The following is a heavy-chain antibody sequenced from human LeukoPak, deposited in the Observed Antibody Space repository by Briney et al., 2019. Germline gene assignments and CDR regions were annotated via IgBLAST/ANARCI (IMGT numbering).Heavy chain of an antibody. CDR3: ASGRYSYGYALDH. J-gene: IGHJ4*02. V-gene: IGHV1-2*02. CDR2: INPSRDDR. Sequence: ASVKVSCKTSGYTFSGLYIHWVQQAPGPGLEWMGRINPSRDDRDFAQKFRGRVTLTWDTSIGAAYMDLTGLRSDDTAVYFCASGRYSYGYALDHWGQGTQVTVSS. CDR1: GYTFSGLY. D-gene: IGHD5-18*01.